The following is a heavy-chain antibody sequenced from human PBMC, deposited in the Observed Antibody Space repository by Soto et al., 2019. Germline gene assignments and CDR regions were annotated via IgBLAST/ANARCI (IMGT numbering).Heavy chain of an antibody. J-gene: IGHJ5*02. V-gene: IGHV4-39*01. CDR2: IYHSGTT. CDR3: ARPGGSGSYQHNNWFDP. D-gene: IGHD3-10*01. Sequence: QLQLQESGPGLVEPSETLSLTCTVSSGSISGSSYYWGWIRQPPGKGLEWIGSIYHSGTTYYNPSLKSRVTISVDTSKNQFSLKLSSVTAADTAVYYCARPGGSGSYQHNNWFDPWGQGTLVTVSS. CDR1: SGSISGSSYY.